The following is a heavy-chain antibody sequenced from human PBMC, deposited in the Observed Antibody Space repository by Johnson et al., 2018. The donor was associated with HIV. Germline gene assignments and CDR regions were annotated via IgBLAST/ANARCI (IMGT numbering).Heavy chain of an antibody. CDR2: IYSGGST. V-gene: IGHV3-53*01. CDR3: TKVLEVGANKDDAFDI. D-gene: IGHD1-26*01. CDR1: GFSVSSNY. J-gene: IGHJ3*02. Sequence: AQLVESGGGLIQPGGSLRLSCAASGFSVSSNYMNWVRQAPGKGLEWVSVIYSGGSTYYADSVKGRFTISRDNSKNTLYLQMNSLRAEDTALYYCTKVLEVGANKDDAFDIWGQGTIVTVSS.